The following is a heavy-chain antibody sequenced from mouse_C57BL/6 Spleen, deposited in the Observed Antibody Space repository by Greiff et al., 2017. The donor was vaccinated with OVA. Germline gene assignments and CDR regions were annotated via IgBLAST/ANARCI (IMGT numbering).Heavy chain of an antibody. CDR2: ISYDGSN. V-gene: IGHV3-6*01. CDR3: ARDRHDYDFDY. D-gene: IGHD2-4*01. J-gene: IGHJ2*01. CDR1: GYSITSGYY. Sequence: EVQLQESGPGLVKPSQSLSLTCSVTGYSITSGYYWNWIRQFPGNNLEWLGYISYDGSNNYNPTLKNRNTITRDTSKTQFFLKLNSVTTEDTATYYCARDRHDYDFDYWGQGTTLTVSS.